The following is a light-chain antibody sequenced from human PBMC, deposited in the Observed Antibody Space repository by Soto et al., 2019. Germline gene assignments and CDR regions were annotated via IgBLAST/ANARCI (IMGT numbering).Light chain of an antibody. CDR3: QQRSNWPAMIT. V-gene: IGKV3-11*01. CDR1: HSVSSA. Sequence: EIVLTQSPGTLSLSPGERATLSCRASHSVSSALAWYLQKPGQAPRLLIYDASTRAAGIPVRFSGSGSGTDFTLTISSLEPEDFAVYYCQQRSNWPAMITFGQGTRLEIK. J-gene: IGKJ5*01. CDR2: DAS.